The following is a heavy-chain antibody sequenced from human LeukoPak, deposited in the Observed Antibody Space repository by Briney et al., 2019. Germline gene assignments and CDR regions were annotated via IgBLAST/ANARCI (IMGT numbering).Heavy chain of an antibody. D-gene: IGHD5-12*01. J-gene: IGHJ4*02. CDR3: ATATPSGYPTPVPIDY. V-gene: IGHV1-24*01. CDR1: GYTLTELS. Sequence: GASVKVSCKVSGYTLTELSMHWVRRAPGKGLEWMGGFDPEDGETIYAQKFQGRVTMTEDTSTDTAYMELSSLRSEDTAVYYCATATPSGYPTPVPIDYWGQGTLVTVSS. CDR2: FDPEDGET.